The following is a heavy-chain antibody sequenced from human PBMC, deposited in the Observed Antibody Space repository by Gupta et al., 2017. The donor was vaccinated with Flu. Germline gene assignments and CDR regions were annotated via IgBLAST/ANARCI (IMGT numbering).Heavy chain of an antibody. Sequence: QVQLVQSGAEVTKPGASVKVSCKASGYTFTGYYMHWVRQAPGQGLEWMGWINPNSGGTNYAQKFQGWVTMTRDTSISTAYMELSRLRSDDTAVYYCARDKRSSPGTADFDLVGSTPTPGTIDYWGQGTLVTVSS. CDR2: INPNSGGT. D-gene: IGHD3-9*01. J-gene: IGHJ4*02. CDR3: ARDKRSSPGTADFDLVGSTPTPGTIDY. V-gene: IGHV1-2*04. CDR1: GYTFTGYY.